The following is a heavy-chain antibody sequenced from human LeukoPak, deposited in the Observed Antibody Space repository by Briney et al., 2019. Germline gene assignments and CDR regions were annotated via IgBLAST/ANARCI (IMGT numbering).Heavy chain of an antibody. CDR3: AKDDAWLRFGE. CDR2: ISDRGSTT. V-gene: IGHV3-23*01. J-gene: IGHJ4*02. Sequence: GGSLRLSCAASGFSFSSYTMSWVRQAPGKGLEWVSGISDRGSTTYYADSVKGRFTISRDNSKNMVYLQVISLTAEDTAVYYCAKDDAWLRFGEWSQGTLVTVSA. D-gene: IGHD3-10*01. CDR1: GFSFSSYT.